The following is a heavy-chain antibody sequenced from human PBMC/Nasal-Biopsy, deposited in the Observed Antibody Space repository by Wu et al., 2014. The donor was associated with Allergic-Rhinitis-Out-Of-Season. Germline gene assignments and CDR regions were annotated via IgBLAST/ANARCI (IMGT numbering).Heavy chain of an antibody. J-gene: IGHJ4*02. Sequence: TLSLTCTVSDDSISSGVYYWSWTRQHPGKGLEWIGYINYSGSTSYNPSLESRVTISVDTSKSQFSLNLHSVTGADTAVYYCARGYSGSVDYFDYWGQGALVTVSS. V-gene: IGHV4-31*03. CDR2: INYSGST. D-gene: IGHD5-12*01. CDR3: ARGYSGSVDYFDY. CDR1: DDSISSGVYY.